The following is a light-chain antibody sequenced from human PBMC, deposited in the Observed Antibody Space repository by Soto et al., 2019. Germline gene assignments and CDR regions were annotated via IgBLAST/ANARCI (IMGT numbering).Light chain of an antibody. CDR1: QDINTW. Sequence: DIQMTQYPSTRSASVGDRVTITCRASQDINTWLAWYQQKPGIAPKRLIYGASSLEPGVPSKVSGSGSATEFTLTISSLQPDDVATYYWQQDNGPITFGQGTRLDIK. CDR3: QQDNGPIT. J-gene: IGKJ5*01. CDR2: GAS. V-gene: IGKV1-5*03.